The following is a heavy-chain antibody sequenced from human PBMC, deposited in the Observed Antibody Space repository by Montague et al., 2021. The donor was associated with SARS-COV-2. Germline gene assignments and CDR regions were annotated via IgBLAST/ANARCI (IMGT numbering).Heavy chain of an antibody. CDR2: IHIGGTS. D-gene: IGHD3-9*01. CDR3: ARSRDWYLGN. V-gene: IGHV4-39*07. Sequence: SETLSLTCTASGDSISSGGYFWGWIRQPPGKGLEWIASIHIGGTSYLNPSLKSRVTISIDSSKNQFSLNVTSVTAADTAVYFCARSRDWYLGNWGQGTLATVSS. J-gene: IGHJ4*02. CDR1: GDSISSGGYF.